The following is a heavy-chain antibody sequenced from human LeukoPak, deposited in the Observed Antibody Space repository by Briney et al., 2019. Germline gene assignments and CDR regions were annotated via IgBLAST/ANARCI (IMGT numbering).Heavy chain of an antibody. CDR2: ISGSGGST. D-gene: IGHD6-19*01. CDR1: GFTFNNYA. J-gene: IGHJ4*02. Sequence: PGGSLRLSCTASGFTFNNYAMSWVRQAPGKGLEWVSAISGSGGSTYYADSVKGRFTISRDNSKNTLFLQMNSLRAEDTAIYYCAKDPEYSSGWYLDYWGKETLVTVSS. V-gene: IGHV3-23*01. CDR3: AKDPEYSSGWYLDY.